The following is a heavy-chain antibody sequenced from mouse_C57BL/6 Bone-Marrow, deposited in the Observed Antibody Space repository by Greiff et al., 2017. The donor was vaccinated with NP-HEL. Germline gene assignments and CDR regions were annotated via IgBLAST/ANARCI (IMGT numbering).Heavy chain of an antibody. J-gene: IGHJ2*01. Sequence: VQLQQSGAELMKPGASVKLSCKATGYTFTGYWIEWVKQRPGHGLEWIGEILPGSGSTNYTEKFKGKATFTADTHTKTAYMQRSSRTTEDSAIYYCAKLGYYYGSSLYYFYYWGQGTTLTVAS. V-gene: IGHV1-9*01. CDR2: ILPGSGST. CDR1: GYTFTGYW. CDR3: AKLGYYYGSSLYYFYY. D-gene: IGHD1-1*01.